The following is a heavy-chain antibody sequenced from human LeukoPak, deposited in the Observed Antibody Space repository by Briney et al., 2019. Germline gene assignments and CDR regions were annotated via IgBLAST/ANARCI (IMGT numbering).Heavy chain of an antibody. V-gene: IGHV3-30*04. CDR3: ARVGYSGYGGTSPPDY. J-gene: IGHJ4*02. CDR1: GFTFSSYA. Sequence: GRSLRLSCAASGFTFSSYAMHWVRQAPGKGLEWVAVISYDGSNKYYADSVKGRFTISRDNSKNTLYPQMNSLRAEDTAVYYCARVGYSGYGGTSPPDYWGQGTLVTVSS. CDR2: ISYDGSNK. D-gene: IGHD5-12*01.